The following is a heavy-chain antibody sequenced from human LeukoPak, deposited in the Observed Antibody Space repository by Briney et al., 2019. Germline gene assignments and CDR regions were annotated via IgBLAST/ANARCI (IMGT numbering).Heavy chain of an antibody. V-gene: IGHV4-39*07. CDR1: GGSISSSSYY. CDR2: IYYSGST. Sequence: PSETLSLTCTVSGGSISSSSYYWGWIRQPPGKGLEWIGSIYYSGSTYYNPSLKSRVTISVDTSKNQFSLKLSSVTAADTAVYYCANNYCGGDCYHFDPWGQGTLVTVSS. CDR3: ANNYCGGDCYHFDP. D-gene: IGHD2-21*02. J-gene: IGHJ5*02.